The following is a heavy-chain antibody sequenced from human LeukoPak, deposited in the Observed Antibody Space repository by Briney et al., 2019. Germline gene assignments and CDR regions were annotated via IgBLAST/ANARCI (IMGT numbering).Heavy chain of an antibody. CDR1: GGSISSSNW. D-gene: IGHD6-19*01. J-gene: IGHJ4*02. CDR2: IYHSGST. Sequence: SETLSLTCAVSGGSISSSNWWSWVRPPPGKGLEWIGEIYHSGSTNYNPSLKSRVTISVDKSKNQFSLKLSSVTAADTAVYYCARVSRGAPYSSGWYGADFDYWGQGTLVTVSS. V-gene: IGHV4-4*02. CDR3: ARVSRGAPYSSGWYGADFDY.